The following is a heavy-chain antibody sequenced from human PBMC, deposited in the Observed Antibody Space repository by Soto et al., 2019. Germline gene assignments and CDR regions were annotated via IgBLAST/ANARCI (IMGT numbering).Heavy chain of an antibody. CDR1: GGSISSSSYY. Sequence: SETLSLTCTVSGGSISSSSYYWGWIRQPPGKGLEWIGSIYDRGSTYYNPCLKSPVTITVDTSKNQFSLKLSSVTAADTAVYYCARPNPIVATMGGHYFDYWGQGTLVTVSS. CDR2: IYDRGST. CDR3: ARPNPIVATMGGHYFDY. D-gene: IGHD5-12*01. V-gene: IGHV4-39*01. J-gene: IGHJ4*02.